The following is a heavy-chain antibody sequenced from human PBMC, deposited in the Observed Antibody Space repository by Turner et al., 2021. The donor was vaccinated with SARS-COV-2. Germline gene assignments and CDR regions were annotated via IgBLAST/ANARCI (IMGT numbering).Heavy chain of an antibody. D-gene: IGHD1-1*01. CDR3: ARGSTQRRYDYYVGLDL. V-gene: IGHV5-51*03. CDR2: IYSSDSDV. CDR1: GNTFSTHW. Sequence: GESLRISCVNSGNTFSTHWIAWVRHLPGKGLESMGIIYSSDSDVRYSPSFEGHVTISADRSINTAYLQWDSLKTSDTATYFCARGSTQRRYDYYVGLDLWGQGTTLTVS. J-gene: IGHJ6*02.